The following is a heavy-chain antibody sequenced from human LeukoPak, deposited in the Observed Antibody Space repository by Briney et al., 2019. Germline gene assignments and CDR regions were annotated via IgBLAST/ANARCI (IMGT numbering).Heavy chain of an antibody. Sequence: QPGGSLRLSCAASGFTFSSYGMSWVRQAPGKGLEWVSAMSGSGGSTYYADSVKGRFTISRDNSKNTLYLQMNSLRAEDTAVYYCAKEWWLAHYYYMDVWGKGTTVTVSS. CDR3: AKEWWLAHYYYMDV. V-gene: IGHV3-23*01. D-gene: IGHD2-15*01. CDR2: MSGSGGST. CDR1: GFTFSSYG. J-gene: IGHJ6*03.